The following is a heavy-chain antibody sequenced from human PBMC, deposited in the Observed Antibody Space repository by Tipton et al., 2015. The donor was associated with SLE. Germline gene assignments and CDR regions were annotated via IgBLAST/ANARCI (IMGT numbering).Heavy chain of an antibody. CDR2: IYYSGST. J-gene: IGHJ2*01. CDR3: ARGSALYWYFDL. Sequence: GLVKPSETLSLTCTVSGGSFNSYFWNWIRQPPGKGLEWIGYIYYSGSTNYNPSLKSRVTISVDTSKIQFSLKLSSVTAADTAVYYCARGSALYWYFDLWGRGALVTVSS. CDR1: GGSFNSYF. V-gene: IGHV4-59*01.